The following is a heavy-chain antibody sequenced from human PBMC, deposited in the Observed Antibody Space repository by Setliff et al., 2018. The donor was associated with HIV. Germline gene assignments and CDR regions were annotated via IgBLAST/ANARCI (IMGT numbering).Heavy chain of an antibody. V-gene: IGHV3-30-3*01. CDR3: TTDLGTRYDTPVY. J-gene: IGHJ4*02. CDR1: GFIFRSLT. CDR2: ISGDESQK. Sequence: GGSLRLSCAASGFIFRSLTMHWVRQAPGKGLEWVALISGDESQKLYADSVRDRFIISRDDSKTTLYLQMSSLKTEDTAVYYCTTDLGTRYDTPVYWGQGTLVTVSS. D-gene: IGHD5-12*01.